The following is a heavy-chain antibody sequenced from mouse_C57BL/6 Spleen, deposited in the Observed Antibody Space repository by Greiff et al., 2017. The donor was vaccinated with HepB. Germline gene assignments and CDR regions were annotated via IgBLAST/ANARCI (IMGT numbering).Heavy chain of an antibody. Sequence: EVQLQQSGPELVKPGASVKIPCKASGYTFTDYNMDWVKQSHGKSLEWIGDINPNNGGTIYNQKFKGKATLTVDKSSSTAYMELRSLTSEDTAVYYCARSRLLHYAMDYWGQGTSGTVAS. CDR3: ARSRLLHYAMDY. D-gene: IGHD1-1*01. V-gene: IGHV1-18*01. CDR1: GYTFTDYN. CDR2: INPNNGGT. J-gene: IGHJ4*01.